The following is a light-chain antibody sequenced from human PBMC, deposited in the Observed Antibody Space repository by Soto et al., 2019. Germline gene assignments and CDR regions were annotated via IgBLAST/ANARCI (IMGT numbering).Light chain of an antibody. CDR3: HQYGSSPAT. V-gene: IGKV3-20*01. CDR2: GAS. J-gene: IGKJ1*01. Sequence: EIVLTQSTGTLSLSPGERAGLSCRTSQSVSSNYLAWYQQKPGQAPRLLIYGASNRATGIPDRFSGSGSGTDFTLTISRLEPEDFAVYYCHQYGSSPATFGQGTKVGIK. CDR1: QSVSSNY.